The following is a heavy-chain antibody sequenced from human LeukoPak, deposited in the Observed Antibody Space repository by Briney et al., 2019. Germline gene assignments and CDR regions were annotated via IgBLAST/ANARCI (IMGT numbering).Heavy chain of an antibody. D-gene: IGHD3-9*01. Sequence: GWVRQMPGKGLEWLALIYWNDDKRYSPSLKSRLTITKDTSKNQVVLTMTNMDPVDTATYYCAHSPLELGVLRYFGWFDPWGQGTLVTVSS. CDR2: IYWNDDK. CDR3: AHSPLELGVLRYFGWFDP. J-gene: IGHJ5*02. V-gene: IGHV2-5*01.